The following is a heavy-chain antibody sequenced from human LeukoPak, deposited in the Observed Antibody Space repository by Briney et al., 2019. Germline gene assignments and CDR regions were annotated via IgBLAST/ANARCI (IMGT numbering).Heavy chain of an antibody. CDR2: INHSGST. CDR3: ARRISTYGDYFYFDY. Sequence: SETLSLTCAVYGGSFSGYYWSWIRQPPGKGLEWIGEINHSGSTNYNPSLKSRVTISVDTSKNQFSLKLSSVTAADTAVYYCARRISTYGDYFYFDYWGQGTLVTVSS. J-gene: IGHJ4*02. V-gene: IGHV4-34*01. D-gene: IGHD4-17*01. CDR1: GGSFSGYY.